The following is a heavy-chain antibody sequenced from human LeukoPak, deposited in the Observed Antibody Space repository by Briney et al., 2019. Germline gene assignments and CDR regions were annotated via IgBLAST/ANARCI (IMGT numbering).Heavy chain of an antibody. CDR1: GYTFTAYS. J-gene: IGHJ4*02. CDR2: INPNSGGT. CDR3: ARERTGVKKVGYFDY. Sequence: ASVKVSCKASGYTFTAYSMHWVRQAPGQGLEWMGWINPNSGGTNYAQKFQGRVTMTRDTSITTAYMELSRLRSDDTAVYYCARERTGVKKVGYFDYWGQGTLVTVSS. V-gene: IGHV1-2*02. D-gene: IGHD1-14*01.